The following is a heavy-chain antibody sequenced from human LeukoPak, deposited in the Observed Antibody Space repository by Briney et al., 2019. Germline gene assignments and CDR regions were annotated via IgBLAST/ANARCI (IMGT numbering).Heavy chain of an antibody. CDR2: ISAYNGNT. V-gene: IGHV1-18*01. Sequence: ASVKVSCTASGYTFTSYGISWVRQAPGQGLEWMGWISAYNGNTNYAQKLQGRVTMTTDTSTSTAYMELRSLRSDGTAVYYCARVQQWLYYFDYWGQGTLVTVSS. CDR3: ARVQQWLYYFDY. CDR1: GYTFTSYG. D-gene: IGHD6-19*01. J-gene: IGHJ4*02.